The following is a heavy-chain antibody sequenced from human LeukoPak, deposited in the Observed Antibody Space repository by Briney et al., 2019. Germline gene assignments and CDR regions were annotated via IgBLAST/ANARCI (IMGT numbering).Heavy chain of an antibody. D-gene: IGHD1-26*01. V-gene: IGHV3-23*01. CDR2: ISGSGGST. J-gene: IGHJ4*02. Sequence: GGSLRLSCAASGFTFSSYAMSWVRQAPGKGLEWVSAISGSGGSTYYADSVKGRFTISRDNAKNSLYLQMNSLRAEDTALYYCASGGIYYGAAFDFWGQGSLVTVSA. CDR1: GFTFSSYA. CDR3: ASGGIYYGAAFDF.